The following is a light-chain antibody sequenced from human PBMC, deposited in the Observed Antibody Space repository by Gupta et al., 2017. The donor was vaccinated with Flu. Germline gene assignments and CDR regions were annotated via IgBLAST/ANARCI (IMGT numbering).Light chain of an antibody. Sequence: IVFTQSPCTLSFSQGERATLSCRASQSVSRSYLAWDQQKPGQSPRLIIYVASNSDPGITDGFSGSGECKDFTRTSSVPEKEACEAYYFQHYCSSPGFGQGTKLEIK. CDR3: QHYCSSPG. CDR1: QSVSRSY. J-gene: IGKJ2*01. CDR2: VAS. V-gene: IGKV3-20*01.